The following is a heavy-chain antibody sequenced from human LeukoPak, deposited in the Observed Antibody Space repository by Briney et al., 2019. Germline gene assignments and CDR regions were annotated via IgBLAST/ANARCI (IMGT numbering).Heavy chain of an antibody. CDR1: GGSIGSSDSF. D-gene: IGHD4-11*01. Sequence: SETLSLTCTVSGGSIGSSDSFWGWIRQPPGKGLEWIGSFYYSGTTYYNPSLKSRLTISVDTSKNHFSLKLTSVTAADTAVYFCARGPDYSDYYYSYYMDVWGKGTTVTVSS. V-gene: IGHV4-39*07. J-gene: IGHJ6*03. CDR3: ARGPDYSDYYYSYYMDV. CDR2: FYYSGTT.